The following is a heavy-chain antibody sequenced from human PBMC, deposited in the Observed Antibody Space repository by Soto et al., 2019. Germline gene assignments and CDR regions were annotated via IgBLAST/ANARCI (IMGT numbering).Heavy chain of an antibody. V-gene: IGHV3-21*01. CDR3: ARDNLAVQGAFDH. CDR1: GFVFSDFQ. D-gene: IGHD3-10*02. Sequence: GGSLRLSCAASGFVFSDFQLNWVRQAPGRGLEWLASITGTSAFLFYADSIRGRFTISRDNPKNFLFLQMDSLGPEDTAVYYCARDNLAVQGAFDHWGQGALVTVSS. J-gene: IGHJ4*02. CDR2: ITGTSAFL.